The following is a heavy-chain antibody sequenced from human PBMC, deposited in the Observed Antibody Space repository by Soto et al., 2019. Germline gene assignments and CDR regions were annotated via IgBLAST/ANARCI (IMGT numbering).Heavy chain of an antibody. CDR2: ISSSSSTI. V-gene: IGHV3-48*02. Sequence: GGSLRLSCAASGFTFSSYSMNWVRQAPGKGLEWVSYISSSSSTIYYADSVKGRFTISRDNAKNSLYLQMNSLRDEDTAVYYCAPITGTFLSAPPYYYGMDVWGQGTTVTVSS. CDR3: APITGTFLSAPPYYYGMDV. J-gene: IGHJ6*02. D-gene: IGHD1-7*01. CDR1: GFTFSSYS.